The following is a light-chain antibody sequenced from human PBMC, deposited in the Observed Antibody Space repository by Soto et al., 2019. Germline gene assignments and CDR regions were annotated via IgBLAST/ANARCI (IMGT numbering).Light chain of an antibody. CDR1: QSVSSN. V-gene: IGKV3-15*01. Sequence: EIVTTQSPATLSVSPGERVTLSCRASQSVSSNLAWYQHKLGQAPRLLIYGASTRATGIPARFSGSGSGTEFTLTISSLQSEDFAVYYGQQYNNWPWTFGQGTKVDIK. CDR2: GAS. J-gene: IGKJ1*01. CDR3: QQYNNWPWT.